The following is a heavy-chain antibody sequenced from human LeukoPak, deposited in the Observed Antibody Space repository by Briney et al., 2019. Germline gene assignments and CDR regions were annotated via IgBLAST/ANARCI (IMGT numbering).Heavy chain of an antibody. CDR2: IWYDESDK. CDR3: ARDLASSSYAELDY. CDR1: GFTFRSYG. Sequence: PGGSLRLSCPASGFTFRSYGMHWVRQAPGKGLEWVAIIWYDESDKSYADSVKGRFTISRDNSKNTLYLQINSLRAEDTAVYYCARDLASSSYAELDYWGQGTLVTVSS. V-gene: IGHV3-33*01. D-gene: IGHD1-26*01. J-gene: IGHJ4*02.